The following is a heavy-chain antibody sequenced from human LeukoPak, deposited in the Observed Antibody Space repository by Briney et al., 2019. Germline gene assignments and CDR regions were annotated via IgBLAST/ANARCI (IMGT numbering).Heavy chain of an antibody. Sequence: GGSLRLSCAASGFSFSVYWMHWVRQAPGKGPVWVSRIKTDGSITDYADSVKGRFTISRDNAKNTLYLQMNSLRAEDTAVYYCARVVPAAILSHDAFGIWGQGTMVTVSS. J-gene: IGHJ3*02. V-gene: IGHV3-74*01. CDR1: GFSFSVYW. D-gene: IGHD2-2*01. CDR3: ARVVPAAILSHDAFGI. CDR2: IKTDGSIT.